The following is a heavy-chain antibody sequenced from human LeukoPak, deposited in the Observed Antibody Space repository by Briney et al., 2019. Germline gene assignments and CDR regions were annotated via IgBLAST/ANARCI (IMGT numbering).Heavy chain of an antibody. V-gene: IGHV3-7*01. D-gene: IGHD3/OR15-3a*01. J-gene: IGHJ4*02. Sequence: GGSLRLSCSASGFTFRSYWMSWVRQAPGKGLEWVANMKQDGSEKYYVDSVKGRFTISRDNAKNSLYLQMNSLRAEDTAVYYCARVYDFWSDYYSGNFDYWGQGTLVTVSS. CDR1: GFTFRSYW. CDR2: MKQDGSEK. CDR3: ARVYDFWSDYYSGNFDY.